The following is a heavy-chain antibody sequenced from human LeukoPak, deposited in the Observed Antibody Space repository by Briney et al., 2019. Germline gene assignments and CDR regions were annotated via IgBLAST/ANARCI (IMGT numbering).Heavy chain of an antibody. CDR1: GFTFSDYY. CDR2: IRYDGSNK. D-gene: IGHD5-24*01. V-gene: IGHV3-30*02. CDR3: ARGMATIDGYYYYMDV. J-gene: IGHJ6*03. Sequence: PGGSLRLSCAASGFTFSDYYMSWIRQAPGKGLEWVAFIRYDGSNKYYADSVKGRFTISRDNSKNTLYLQMNSLRAEDTAVYYCARGMATIDGYYYYMDVWGKGTTVTVSS.